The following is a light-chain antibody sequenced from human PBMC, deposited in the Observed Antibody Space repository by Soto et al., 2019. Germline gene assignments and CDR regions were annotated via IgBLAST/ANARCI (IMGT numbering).Light chain of an antibody. CDR1: QGISNY. V-gene: IGKV1-27*01. Sequence: DIQMTQSPSSLSASVGDRVTITCRASQGISNYLAWYQQKPGKVPKLLIYAASTLQSGVPSRFIGSGSGTDFTLTISSLQPEDVATYYYQQYNSAPPWTFGQGTKVEIK. J-gene: IGKJ1*01. CDR2: AAS. CDR3: QQYNSAPPWT.